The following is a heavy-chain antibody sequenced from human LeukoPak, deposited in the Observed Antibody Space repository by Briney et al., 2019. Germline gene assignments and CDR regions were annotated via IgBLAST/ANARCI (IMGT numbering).Heavy chain of an antibody. D-gene: IGHD6-13*01. CDR3: AGAARESSSWYGGLYDYYYYYGMDV. Sequence: PSETLSLTCTVSGGSVSSGSYYWSWIRQPPGKGLEWIGYIYYSGSTNYNPSLKSRVTISVDTSKNQFSLKLCSVTAADTAVYYCAGAARESSSWYGGLYDYYYYYGMDVWGQGTTVTVSS. CDR1: GGSVSSGSYY. J-gene: IGHJ6*02. CDR2: IYYSGST. V-gene: IGHV4-61*01.